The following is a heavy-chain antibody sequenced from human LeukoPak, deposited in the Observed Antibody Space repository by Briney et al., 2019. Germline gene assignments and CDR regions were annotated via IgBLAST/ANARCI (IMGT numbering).Heavy chain of an antibody. D-gene: IGHD2-8*01. J-gene: IGHJ6*02. CDR2: IYYSGST. V-gene: IGHV4-30-4*01. CDR3: AGNNYKLMTDYYYGMDV. CDR1: GGSISSGDYY. Sequence: PSGTLSLTCTVSGGSISSGDYYWSWIRQPPGKGLEWIGYIYYSGSTYYNPSLKSRVTISVDTSKNQFSLKLSSMTAADTAVYYCAGNNYKLMTDYYYGMDVWGQGTTVTVSS.